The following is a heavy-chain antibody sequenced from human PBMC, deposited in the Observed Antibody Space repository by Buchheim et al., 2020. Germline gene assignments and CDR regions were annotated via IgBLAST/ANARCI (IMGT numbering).Heavy chain of an antibody. CDR3: ASNLYYDSSGYYYDQYFQH. J-gene: IGHJ1*01. CDR1: GCSISSGGYY. CDR2: LYYSGST. Sequence: QVQLQESGPGLVKPSQTLSLTCTVSGCSISSGGYYWSWIRQPPGKGLEWIGYLYYSGSTYYNPSLKSRVTISVDTSKNQFSLKLSSVTAADTAGYYCASNLYYDSSGYYYDQYFQHWGQGTL. V-gene: IGHV4-31*03. D-gene: IGHD3-22*01.